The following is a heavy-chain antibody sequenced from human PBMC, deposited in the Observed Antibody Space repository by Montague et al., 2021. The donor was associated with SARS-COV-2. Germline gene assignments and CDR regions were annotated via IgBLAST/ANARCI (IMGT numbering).Heavy chain of an antibody. CDR1: GGSISSSSCY. CDR3: AREHADFVLVVYVDGAFDI. Sequence: SETLSLTCTVSGGSISSSSCYWGWSRQPPGKGLEGIGSIYYGGSNYYNPSLRSGVTIAVDTSKNPFSLKLSSVTAADTAVYYCAREHADFVLVVYVDGAFDIWGQGTLVTVSS. D-gene: IGHD2-8*02. V-gene: IGHV4-39*07. J-gene: IGHJ3*02. CDR2: IYYGGSN.